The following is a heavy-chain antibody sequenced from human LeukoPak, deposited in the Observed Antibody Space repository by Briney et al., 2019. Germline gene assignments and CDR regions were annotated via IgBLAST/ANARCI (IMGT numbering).Heavy chain of an antibody. CDR3: AKDRCGSASCSFNY. V-gene: IGHV3-23*01. CDR2: ISAGGSST. Sequence: PGGSLRLSCAASGFSVRSNYMSWVRQAPGKGLEWVSTISAGGSSTFYADSVKGRFTISRDNSKNTLYLQMNSLRAEDTAIYYCAKDRCGSASCSFNYWGQGTLVTVSS. CDR1: GFSVRSNY. J-gene: IGHJ4*02. D-gene: IGHD2-15*01.